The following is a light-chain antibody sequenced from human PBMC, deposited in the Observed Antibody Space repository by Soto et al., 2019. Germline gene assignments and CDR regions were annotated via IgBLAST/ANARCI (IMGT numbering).Light chain of an antibody. Sequence: LTQSPGTLSFSPVDIATVSCSASQSVSNDYLAWYQQKPGQAPRLLIYYTSNRATGIPARFSGSGSGTDFTLTINSLAPEDFAIYYCHQRQSWPRTFGQGTKVDIK. CDR1: QSVSNDY. CDR3: HQRQSWPRT. CDR2: YTS. J-gene: IGKJ1*01. V-gene: IGKV3-11*01.